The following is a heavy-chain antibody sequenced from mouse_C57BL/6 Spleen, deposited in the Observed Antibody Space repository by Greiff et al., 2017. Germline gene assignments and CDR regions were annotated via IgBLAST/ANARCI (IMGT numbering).Heavy chain of an antibody. CDR1: GYSFTSYY. CDR3: AGGEGYYYAMDY. V-gene: IGHV1-66*01. CDR2: IYPGSGNT. Sequence: VQLQQSGPELVKPGASVKISCKASGYSFTSYYIHWVKQRPGQGLEWIGGIYPGSGNTKYNEKFKGKATLTADTSSSTAYMQLSSLTSEDSAVYYCAGGEGYYYAMDYWGQGTSVTVSS. J-gene: IGHJ4*01.